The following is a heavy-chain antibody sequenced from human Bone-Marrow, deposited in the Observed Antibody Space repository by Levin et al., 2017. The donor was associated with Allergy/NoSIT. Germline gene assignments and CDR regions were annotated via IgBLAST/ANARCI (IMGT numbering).Heavy chain of an antibody. CDR3: GKDFTRYSYGSHDY. CDR1: GFTFDDYT. D-gene: IGHD5-18*01. J-gene: IGHJ4*02. V-gene: IGHV3-43*01. Sequence: PGGSLRLSCAASGFTFDDYTMHWVRQAPGKGLEWVSLISWDGGNTHYADSVKGRFTISRDNSKNSLYLQMNSLRTEDTALYYCGKDFTRYSYGSHDYWGQGTLVTVSS. CDR2: ISWDGGNT.